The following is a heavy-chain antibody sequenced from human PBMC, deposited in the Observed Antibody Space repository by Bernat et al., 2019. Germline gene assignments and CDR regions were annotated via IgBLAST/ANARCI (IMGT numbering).Heavy chain of an antibody. J-gene: IGHJ4*02. CDR3: AKILDVRGSYRLYLDY. CDR2: ISYDGSNK. Sequence: QVQLVESGGGVVQPGRSLRLSCAASGFTFSSYGMHWVRQAPGKGLEWVAVISYDGSNKYYADSVKGRFTISRDNSKNTLYLQMNSLRAEDTAVYYCAKILDVRGSYRLYLDYWGQGTLVTVS. V-gene: IGHV3-30*18. D-gene: IGHD3-16*02. CDR1: GFTFSSYG.